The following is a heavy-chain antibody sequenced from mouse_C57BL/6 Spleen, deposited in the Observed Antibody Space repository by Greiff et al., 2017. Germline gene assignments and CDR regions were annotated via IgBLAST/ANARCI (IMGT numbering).Heavy chain of an antibody. J-gene: IGHJ2*01. CDR1: GFSLTSYG. V-gene: IGHV2-2*01. CDR2: IWSGGST. Sequence: VQLQQSGPGLVQPSQSLSITCTVSGFSLTSYGVHWVRQSPGKGLEWLGVIWSGGSTDYNAAFISRLSISKDNSKSQVFFKMNSLQADDTAIYYCARGHYYGSSPYFDYWGQGTTLTVSS. CDR3: ARGHYYGSSPYFDY. D-gene: IGHD1-1*01.